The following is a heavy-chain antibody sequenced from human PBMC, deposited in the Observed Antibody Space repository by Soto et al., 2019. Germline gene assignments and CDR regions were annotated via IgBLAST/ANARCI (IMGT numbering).Heavy chain of an antibody. D-gene: IGHD6-19*01. CDR2: INAYNGYT. Sequence: QVQLVQSGAEVKKPGASVKVSCKASGYTFTSYGISWVRQAPGQGLEWMGWINAYNGYTNYAQKLQGRVTMTTDTSTSTAYMELWRPRSDDTAVFYCARDPVAGTYFDYWCQGTLVTVSS. CDR1: GYTFTSYG. V-gene: IGHV1-18*01. CDR3: ARDPVAGTYFDY. J-gene: IGHJ4*02.